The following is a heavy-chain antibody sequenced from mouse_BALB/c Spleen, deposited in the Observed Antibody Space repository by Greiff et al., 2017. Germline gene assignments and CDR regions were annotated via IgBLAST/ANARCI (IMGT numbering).Heavy chain of an antibody. CDR3: VHYGSSYDFDY. CDR1: GFNIKDTY. Sequence: DVQLQESGAELVKPGASVKLSCTASGFNIKDTYMHWVKQRPEQGLEWIGRIDPANGNTKYDPKFQGKATITADTSSNTAYLQLSSLTSEDTAVYYCVHYGSSYDFDYWGQGTTLTVSS. V-gene: IGHV14-3*02. J-gene: IGHJ2*01. CDR2: IDPANGNT. D-gene: IGHD1-1*01.